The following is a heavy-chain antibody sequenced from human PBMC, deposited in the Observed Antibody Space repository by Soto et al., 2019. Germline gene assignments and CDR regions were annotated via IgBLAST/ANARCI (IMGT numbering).Heavy chain of an antibody. CDR2: NAFDGTNK. CDR3: TKDKYTNRDPVVSDMDV. Sequence: QVQLVESGGGVVQPGRSLRLACAGSGFKFSKYGYGMHWVRQSPGKGLEWVAFNAFDGTNKYYSDSERGRITVSRDKDNNTTYLDVNRLRAAKTAVYFCTKDKYTNRDPVVSDMDVWGQGTTVTVSS. CDR1: GFKFSKYGYG. V-gene: IGHV3-30*18. J-gene: IGHJ6*02. D-gene: IGHD1-1*01.